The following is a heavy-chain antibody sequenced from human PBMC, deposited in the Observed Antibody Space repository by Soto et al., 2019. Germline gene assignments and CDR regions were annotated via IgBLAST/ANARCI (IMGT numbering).Heavy chain of an antibody. Sequence: QVQLVQSGAEVKKPGSSVKVSCKASGGTFRSYAISWVRQAPGQGLEWMGGIIPIFGTANYAQKFQGRVTITAHESTSTAYMELSSLRSEDTAVYYCASHGITGTWVYYYGMDVWGQGTTVTVSS. V-gene: IGHV1-69*12. CDR3: ASHGITGTWVYYYGMDV. D-gene: IGHD1-7*01. CDR2: IIPIFGTA. CDR1: GGTFRSYA. J-gene: IGHJ6*02.